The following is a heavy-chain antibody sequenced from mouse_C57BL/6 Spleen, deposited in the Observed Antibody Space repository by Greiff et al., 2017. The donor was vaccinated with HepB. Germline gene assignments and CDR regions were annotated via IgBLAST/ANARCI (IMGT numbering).Heavy chain of an antibody. Sequence: QVQLQQSGAELVRPGTSVKLSCKASGYTFTSYWMHWVKQRPGQGLEWIGVIDPSDSYTNYNQKFKGKATLTVDTSSSTAYMQLSSLTSEDSAVYYCARSTGTDYWGQGTTLTVSS. CDR1: GYTFTSYW. CDR3: ARSTGTDY. V-gene: IGHV1-59*01. J-gene: IGHJ2*01. D-gene: IGHD4-1*02. CDR2: IDPSDSYT.